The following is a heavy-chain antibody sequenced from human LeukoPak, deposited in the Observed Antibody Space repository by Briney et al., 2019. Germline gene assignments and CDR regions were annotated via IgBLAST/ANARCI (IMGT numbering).Heavy chain of an antibody. Sequence: GGSLRLSCAASGFTVSSNYMSWVRQAPGKGLEXVSVIYSGGSTYYSDSVKGRFTISRDNSKNTLYLQMNSLRAEDTAVYYCAREPDSSGGAFDIWGQGTMVTVSS. J-gene: IGHJ3*02. D-gene: IGHD3-22*01. V-gene: IGHV3-53*01. CDR1: GFTVSSNY. CDR3: AREPDSSGGAFDI. CDR2: IYSGGST.